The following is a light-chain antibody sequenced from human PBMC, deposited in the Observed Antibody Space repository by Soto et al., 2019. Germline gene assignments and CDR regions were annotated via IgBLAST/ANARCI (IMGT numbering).Light chain of an antibody. CDR1: QSVDIN. CDR3: QQRGSWPPSIT. V-gene: IGKV3-11*01. J-gene: IGKJ5*01. Sequence: EIVLTQSPGTLSVSPGDRVTLSRRASQSVDINLAWYQQKPGQAPRLLIHDASSRATGIPARFSGSGSETDFTLTISSLEPEDVAVYYCQQRGSWPPSITVGQGTRLEIK. CDR2: DAS.